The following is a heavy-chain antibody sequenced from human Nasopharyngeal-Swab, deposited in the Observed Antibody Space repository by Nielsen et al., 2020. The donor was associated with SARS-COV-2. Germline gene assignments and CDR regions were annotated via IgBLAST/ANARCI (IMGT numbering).Heavy chain of an antibody. Sequence: GESLKISCAASGFTFSSYGMHWVRQAPGKGLEWVAVIWYDGSNKYYADSVKGRFTISRDNAKNSLYLQMNSLRAEDTAVYYCARGGVVAATPYFDYWGQGTLVTVSS. D-gene: IGHD2-15*01. J-gene: IGHJ4*02. CDR3: ARGGVVAATPYFDY. V-gene: IGHV3-33*01. CDR2: IWYDGSNK. CDR1: GFTFSSYG.